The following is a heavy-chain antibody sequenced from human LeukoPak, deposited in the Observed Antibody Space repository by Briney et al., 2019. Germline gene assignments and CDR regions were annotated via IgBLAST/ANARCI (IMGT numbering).Heavy chain of an antibody. D-gene: IGHD3-10*01. V-gene: IGHV6-1*01. J-gene: IGHJ4*02. Sequence: SQTLSLTCAISGDSVSSNSATWHWIRQSPWRGLEWLGRTYYRSKWYNDYAVSVNSRITVNPDTSKNQFSLHLNSVTPEDTAVYYCARGGVFDSWGQGTLVTVSS. CDR1: GDSVSSNSAT. CDR2: TYYRSKWYN. CDR3: ARGGVFDS.